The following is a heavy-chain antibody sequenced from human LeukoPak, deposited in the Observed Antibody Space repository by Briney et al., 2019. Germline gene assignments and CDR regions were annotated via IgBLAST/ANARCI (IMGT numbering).Heavy chain of an antibody. D-gene: IGHD5-18*01. CDR2: ISYDGSNK. Sequence: GGSLRLSCAASGFTFSSYGMHWVRQAPGKGLEWVAVISYDGSNKYYADSVKGRFTISRDNSKNTLYLQMNGLRAEDTAVYYCAKDSTGYSYGPEDYWGQGTLVTVSS. CDR1: GFTFSSYG. V-gene: IGHV3-30*18. CDR3: AKDSTGYSYGPEDY. J-gene: IGHJ4*02.